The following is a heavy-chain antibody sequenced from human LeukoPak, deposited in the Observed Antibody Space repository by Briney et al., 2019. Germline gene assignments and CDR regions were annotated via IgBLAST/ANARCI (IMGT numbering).Heavy chain of an antibody. CDR3: ASKAVYAIPDFYYYYGMDV. CDR1: GYTFTGYY. V-gene: IGHV1-2*02. Sequence: ASVKVSCKASGYTFTGYYMHWVRQAPGQGLEWMGWINPNSGGTNYAQKFQGRVTMTRDTFISTAYMELSRLRSDDTAMYYCASKAVYAIPDFYYYYGMDVWGQGTTVTVSS. CDR2: INPNSGGT. J-gene: IGHJ6*02. D-gene: IGHD2-8*01.